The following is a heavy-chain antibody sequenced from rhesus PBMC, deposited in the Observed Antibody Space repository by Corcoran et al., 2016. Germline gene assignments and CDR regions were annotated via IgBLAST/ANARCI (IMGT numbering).Heavy chain of an antibody. CDR2: ISGGSGST. D-gene: IGHD3-34*01. CDR1: GGSISSNY. J-gene: IGHJ3*01. V-gene: IGHV4-173*01. CDR3: ARDAPGYYYAFDF. Sequence: QLQLQESGPGLVKPSETLSLTCAVSGGSISSNYWSWIRQPPGKGLEWIGRISGGSGSTDYNPSLKSRVTISADTSKNQFSLKLSSVTAADTAVYYCARDAPGYYYAFDFWGQGLRVTVSS.